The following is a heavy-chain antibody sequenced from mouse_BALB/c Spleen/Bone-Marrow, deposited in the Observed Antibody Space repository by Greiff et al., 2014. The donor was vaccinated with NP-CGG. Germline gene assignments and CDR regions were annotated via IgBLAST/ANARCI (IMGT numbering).Heavy chain of an antibody. Sequence: LEESGPELVKPGASVKMSCKASGYTFTSYAMHWVKQRPGQGLEWIGYINPYNDGTKYNEKFKGKATLTSDKSSSTAYMELSSLTSEDSAVYYCAREGVDYFDYWGQGTTLTVSS. CDR3: AREGVDYFDY. CDR1: GYTFTSYA. CDR2: INPYNDGT. V-gene: IGHV1-14*01. J-gene: IGHJ2*01.